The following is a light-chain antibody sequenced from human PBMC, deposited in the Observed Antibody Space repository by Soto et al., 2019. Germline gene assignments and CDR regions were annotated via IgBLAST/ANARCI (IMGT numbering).Light chain of an antibody. Sequence: QSALTQPASVSGSPGQSITISCTGTSSDVWSYNLVSWYQQHPGKAPKLMIYEGSKRPSGVSNRFSGSKSGNTASVTISGLQAEDEADYYCCSYAGSSTDVVFGGGTKLTVL. V-gene: IGLV2-23*01. J-gene: IGLJ2*01. CDR3: CSYAGSSTDVV. CDR1: SSDVWSYNL. CDR2: EGS.